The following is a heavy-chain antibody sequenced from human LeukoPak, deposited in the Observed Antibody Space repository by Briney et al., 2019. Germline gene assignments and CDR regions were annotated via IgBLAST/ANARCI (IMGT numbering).Heavy chain of an antibody. J-gene: IGHJ6*03. V-gene: IGHV4-39*07. CDR1: GGSISSSSYY. CDR2: IYYSGST. Sequence: SETLSLTCTVSGGSISSSSYYWGWIRQPPGKGLEWIGIIYYSGSTYSNPSLKSRVTISVDTSKNQFSLKLSSVTAADTAVYYCARDRYDYYYYYYMDVWGKGTTVTISS. D-gene: IGHD2-2*01. CDR3: ARDRYDYYYYYYMDV.